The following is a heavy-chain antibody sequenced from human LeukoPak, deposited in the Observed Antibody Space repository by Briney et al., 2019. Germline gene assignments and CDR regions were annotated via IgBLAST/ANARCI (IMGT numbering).Heavy chain of an antibody. CDR2: IYYSGST. D-gene: IGHD3-22*01. J-gene: IGHJ4*02. Sequence: SETLSLTCTVSGGSISSSSYYWGWIRQPPGKGLEWIGSIYYSGSTYYNPSHKSRVTISVDTSKNQFSLKLSSVTAADTAVYYCERHNSGLDTDYWGQGTLVTVSS. V-gene: IGHV4-39*01. CDR1: GGSISSSSYY. CDR3: ERHNSGLDTDY.